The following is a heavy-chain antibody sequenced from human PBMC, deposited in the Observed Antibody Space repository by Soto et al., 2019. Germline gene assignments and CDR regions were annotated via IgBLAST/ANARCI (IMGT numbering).Heavy chain of an antibody. CDR2: IYYSGST. V-gene: IGHV4-59*01. CDR1: GGSISRNY. CDR3: ARGANWNYVVYYVMDV. D-gene: IGHD1-7*01. J-gene: IGHJ6*02. Sequence: SETLSLPCPVSGGSISRNYWSWIRQPPGKGLEWIGYIYYSGSTNYNPSLKSRVTISVDTSKNQFSLKLSSVTAADTAVYYCARGANWNYVVYYVMDVWAQGTTVTVSS.